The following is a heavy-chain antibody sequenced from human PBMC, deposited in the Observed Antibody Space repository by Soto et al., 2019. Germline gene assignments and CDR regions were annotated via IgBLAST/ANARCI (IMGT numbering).Heavy chain of an antibody. D-gene: IGHD6-6*01. V-gene: IGHV4-39*02. Sequence: QLQLQESGPGLVKPSETLSLTCTVSGGSISSSSYYWGWIRQPPGKGLEWIGSIYYSGSTYYNPSLRSRVTISVDTSKNPFSLKLSSVTAADTAVYYCARESIAARPFDYWGQGTLVTVSS. CDR2: IYYSGST. J-gene: IGHJ4*02. CDR1: GGSISSSSYY. CDR3: ARESIAARPFDY.